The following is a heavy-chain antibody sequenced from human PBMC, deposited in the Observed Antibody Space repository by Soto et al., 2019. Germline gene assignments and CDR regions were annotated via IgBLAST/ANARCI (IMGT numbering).Heavy chain of an antibody. CDR3: AAIRLGELSSLDY. CDR1: GATFSNYA. V-gene: IGHV1-69*12. CDR2: IIPLFATA. D-gene: IGHD3-16*02. Sequence: QVQLVQSGTEVKKPGSSVKVSCTASGATFSNYAISWVRQAPGQGLEWMGGIIPLFATADYAQNFQGRVAITADESTRTAYMELNSLTSEDTAVYYCAAIRLGELSSLDYWGQGTLVTVSS. J-gene: IGHJ4*02.